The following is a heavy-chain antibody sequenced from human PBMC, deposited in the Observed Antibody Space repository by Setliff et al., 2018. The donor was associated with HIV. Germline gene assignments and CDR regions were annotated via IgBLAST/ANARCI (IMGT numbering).Heavy chain of an antibody. J-gene: IGHJ1*01. CDR1: GYSFTIYW. V-gene: IGHV5-51*01. Sequence: GESLKISCKASGYSFTIYWIGWARQMPGEGLEWMGVIYPGDSDTRYSPSFQGQVTISADKSITTAYVQWGSLKASDTAMYYCATWTRAETSENFQHWGQGTLVTVSS. CDR3: ATWTRAETSENFQH. D-gene: IGHD4-17*01. CDR2: IYPGDSDT.